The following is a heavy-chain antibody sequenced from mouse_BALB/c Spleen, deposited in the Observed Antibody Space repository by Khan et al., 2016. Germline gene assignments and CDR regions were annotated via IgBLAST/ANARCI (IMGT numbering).Heavy chain of an antibody. J-gene: IGHJ2*01. Sequence: EVKLLESGGGLVQLGGSLKLSCAASGFVFSRYWMSWVRQAPGKGLEWIGEINPDGNTITSTPSIKDKFIMSRDNAINTLFLQMTKVRSEDTALYYWGRGNYVPGSLDYWGQGTTLTVSS. V-gene: IGHV4-1*02. CDR3: GRGNYVPGSLDY. CDR1: GFVFSRYW. CDR2: INPDGNTI. D-gene: IGHD2-1*01.